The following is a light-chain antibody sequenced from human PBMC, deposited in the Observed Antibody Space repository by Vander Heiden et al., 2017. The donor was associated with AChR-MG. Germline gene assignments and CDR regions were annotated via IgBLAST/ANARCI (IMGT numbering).Light chain of an antibody. CDR3: AAWDDSLNGLV. Sequence: QSVLTQPPSASAPPGQRVTISCSGRSSNIGSNTVNWYQQLPGTAPKLLIYSNNQRPSGVPDRFSGSKSGTSASLAISGLQSEDEADYYCAAWDDSLNGLVFGGGTKLTVL. J-gene: IGLJ3*02. CDR2: SNN. V-gene: IGLV1-44*01. CDR1: SSNIGSNT.